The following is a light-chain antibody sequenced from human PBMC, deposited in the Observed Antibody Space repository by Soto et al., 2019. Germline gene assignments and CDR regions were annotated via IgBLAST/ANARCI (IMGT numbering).Light chain of an antibody. Sequence: DVVMTQSPDSLAVSLGERATINCKSSQSVFHSSNDKNYLAWYKQRVGQPPKLLIYLASTRDAGAHDRFRVRGPGTDFTLTITNLQAEDVAVYYCQQNYTNPCTFGRGTKVAIK. V-gene: IGKV4-1*01. CDR1: QSVFHSSNDKNY. J-gene: IGKJ1*01. CDR3: QQNYTNPCT. CDR2: LAS.